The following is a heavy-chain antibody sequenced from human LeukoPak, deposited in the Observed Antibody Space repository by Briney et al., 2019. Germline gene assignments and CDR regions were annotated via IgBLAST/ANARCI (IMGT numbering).Heavy chain of an antibody. CDR3: AREYSSSSGRSFDY. CDR1: GFHFSSYA. Sequence: PWGSLRLPCATSGFHFSSYAMRWVRPAPGKGLEWVSAISGSGGSTYYAGSVKGRFTISRDNSKNTLYLQMNSLRAEDTAVYYCAREYSSSSGRSFDYWGQGTLVTVSS. D-gene: IGHD6-6*01. J-gene: IGHJ4*02. V-gene: IGHV3-23*01. CDR2: ISGSGGST.